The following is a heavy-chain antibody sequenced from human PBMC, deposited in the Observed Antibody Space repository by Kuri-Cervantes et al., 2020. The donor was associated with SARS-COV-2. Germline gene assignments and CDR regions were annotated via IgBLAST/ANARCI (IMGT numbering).Heavy chain of an antibody. J-gene: IGHJ4*02. Sequence: ASVKVSCKAFGYTFTTYFLYWLRQAPGQGLEWMGIINPSGGNTTYAQKFQGRITMTRDTSTSTVYMELSSLGSEDTAVYYCARPVGASLRTDVWGQGTLVTVSS. D-gene: IGHD1-26*01. CDR2: INPSGGNT. CDR3: ARPVGASLRTDV. V-gene: IGHV1-46*01. CDR1: GYTFTTYF.